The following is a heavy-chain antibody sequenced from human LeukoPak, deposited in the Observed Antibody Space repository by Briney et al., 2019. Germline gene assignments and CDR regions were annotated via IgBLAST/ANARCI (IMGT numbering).Heavy chain of an antibody. D-gene: IGHD2-2*01. CDR2: INPNSGGT. CDR3: ARRRKYCSSTGCYSADGFDY. J-gene: IGHJ4*02. Sequence: ASVKVSCKASGYTFTGYYMHWVRQAPGQGLEWMGRINPNSGGTNYAQKFQGRVTVTRDTSISTAYMELSRLRSDDTAVYYCARRRKYCSSTGCYSADGFDYWGQGTLVTVSS. CDR1: GYTFTGYY. V-gene: IGHV1-2*06.